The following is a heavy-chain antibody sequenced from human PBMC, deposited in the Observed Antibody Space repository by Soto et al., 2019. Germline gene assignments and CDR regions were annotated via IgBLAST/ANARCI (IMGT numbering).Heavy chain of an antibody. D-gene: IGHD3-22*01. CDR2: MYTSGST. CDR3: ARGYYDTSGQSNTFDI. Sequence: NPSETLSLTCTVSGGSISNYYWTWIRQPAGKGLEWIGRMYTSGSTNYNPSLKSRVTTSVDTSKNQFSLKLSSVTAADSAVYYCARGYYDTSGQSNTFDIWGQGTMVTVSS. CDR1: GGSISNYY. J-gene: IGHJ3*02. V-gene: IGHV4-4*07.